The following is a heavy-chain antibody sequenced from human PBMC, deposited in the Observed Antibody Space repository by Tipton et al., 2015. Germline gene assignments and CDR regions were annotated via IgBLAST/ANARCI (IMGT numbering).Heavy chain of an antibody. Sequence: GLVKPSDTLSLTCAVSAYSITSDYYWGWIRQPPGKGLEWIGSISHSGNTYYNPSLKSRVTMSRDTSKNQFSLKLTSVTAADTAVYYCARGLLLWFGMTDYWGQGTLVTVSS. D-gene: IGHD3-10*01. V-gene: IGHV4-38-2*01. CDR3: ARGLLLWFGMTDY. CDR1: AYSITSDYY. J-gene: IGHJ4*02. CDR2: ISHSGNT.